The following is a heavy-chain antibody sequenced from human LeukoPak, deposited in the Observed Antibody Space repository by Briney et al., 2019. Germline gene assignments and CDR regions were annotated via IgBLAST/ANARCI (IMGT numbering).Heavy chain of an antibody. J-gene: IGHJ4*02. CDR3: ARLTGGGFDY. D-gene: IGHD7-27*01. CDR2: INPNSGGT. V-gene: IGHV1-2*02. CDR1: GYTFTGYY. Sequence: ASVKVSCKASGYTFTGYYMHWVRQAPGQGLEWMGWINPNSGGTDYAQKFQGRVTMTRDTSISTAYMELSSLRSEDTAVYYCARLTGGGFDYWGQGTLVTVSS.